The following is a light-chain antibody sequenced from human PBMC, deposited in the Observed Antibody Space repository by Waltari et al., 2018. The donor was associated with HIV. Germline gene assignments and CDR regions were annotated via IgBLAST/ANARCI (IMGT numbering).Light chain of an antibody. Sequence: QSALTQPPSVSGSPGQSVAISCTGTSSDLGTYNRVSWYQQPPGTATKLMIYEVTNRPSGVPDRFSGSKSGNTASLTISGLQAEDEGDYYCSSYTSSNTWVFGGGTKLTVL. CDR1: SSDLGTYNR. J-gene: IGLJ3*02. V-gene: IGLV2-18*02. CDR3: SSYTSSNTWV. CDR2: EVT.